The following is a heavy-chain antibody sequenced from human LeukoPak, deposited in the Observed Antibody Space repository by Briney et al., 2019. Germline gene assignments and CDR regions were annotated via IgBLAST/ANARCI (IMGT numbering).Heavy chain of an antibody. CDR2: ISSSSSTI. Sequence: GGSLRLSCAASGFTFSSYSMNWVRQTPGKGLEWVSYISSSSSTIYYADSVKGRFTISRDNAKNSLYLQMNSLRDEDTAVYYCARVGLLEWLFTTYYYGMDVWGQGTTVTVSS. CDR3: ARVGLLEWLFTTYYYGMDV. V-gene: IGHV3-48*02. CDR1: GFTFSSYS. D-gene: IGHD3-3*01. J-gene: IGHJ6*02.